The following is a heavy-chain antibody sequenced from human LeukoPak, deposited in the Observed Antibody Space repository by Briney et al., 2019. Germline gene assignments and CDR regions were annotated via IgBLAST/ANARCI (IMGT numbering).Heavy chain of an antibody. V-gene: IGHV3-48*01. J-gene: IGHJ4*02. CDR3: AKSDRGYSYGLLDY. CDR2: ISSGSGTI. CDR1: GFTFSSSA. Sequence: PGGSLRLSCSPSGFTFSSSAMNWVRQAPGKGLEWVSYISSGSGTIYYADSVKGRFTISRDNAKNSLYLQMNSLRAEDTAVYYCAKSDRGYSYGLLDYWGQGTLVTVSS. D-gene: IGHD5-18*01.